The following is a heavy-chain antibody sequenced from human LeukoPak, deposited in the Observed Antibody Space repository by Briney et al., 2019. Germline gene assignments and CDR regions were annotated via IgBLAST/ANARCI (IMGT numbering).Heavy chain of an antibody. J-gene: IGHJ1*01. Sequence: ASVKVSCKASGYTFTGYYMMWVRQAPGQGLEWMGWINPNSGGTTYAQKFQGRVTMTRDTSVSTAYLELNRLTSDDTAVYYCARDGTTGRFWGQGTLIIVSS. CDR2: INPNSGGT. V-gene: IGHV1-2*02. D-gene: IGHD2-8*02. CDR3: ARDGTTGRF. CDR1: GYTFTGYY.